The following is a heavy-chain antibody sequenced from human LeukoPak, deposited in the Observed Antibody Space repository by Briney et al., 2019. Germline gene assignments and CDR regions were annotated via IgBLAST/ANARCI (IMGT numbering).Heavy chain of an antibody. CDR1: GDSVSSNSAA. CDR3: ARDWGSLLLDY. V-gene: IGHV6-1*01. Sequence: PSQTLSLTCAMSGDSVSSNSAAWTWIRQSPSRGLEWLGRTYYRSKWYNDYAVSVKSRITINPDTSKNQFSLHLTSVTPEDTAVYYCARDWGSLLLDYWGQGTLVTVSS. D-gene: IGHD3-22*01. CDR2: TYYRSKWYN. J-gene: IGHJ4*02.